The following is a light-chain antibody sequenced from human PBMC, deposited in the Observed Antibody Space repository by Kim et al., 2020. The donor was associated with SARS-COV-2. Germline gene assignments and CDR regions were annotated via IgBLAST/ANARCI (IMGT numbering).Light chain of an antibody. CDR3: QQYYKVPYT. J-gene: IGKJ2*01. CDR2: DAS. Sequence: SESPGERATLSCRASQSVNSNLAWYQQKPGQSPRLLIHDASTRATGIPARFSGSGSGTEFTLTIGSLQSEDSAVYYCQQYYKVPYTYGQGTKLEI. V-gene: IGKV3-15*01. CDR1: QSVNSN.